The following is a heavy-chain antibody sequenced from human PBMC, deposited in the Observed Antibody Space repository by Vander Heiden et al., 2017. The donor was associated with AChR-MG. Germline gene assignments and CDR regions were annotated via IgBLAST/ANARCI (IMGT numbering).Heavy chain of an antibody. CDR3: TRARPSYYYGMDV. V-gene: IGHV3-49*03. CDR1: GFTFGDYA. D-gene: IGHD6-6*01. J-gene: IGHJ6*02. Sequence: EVQLVESGGGLVQPGRSLRLSCTASGFTFGDYAMGWFRQAPGKGLEWVGFIRSKAYGGTTEYAASVKGRFTISRDDSKSIAYLQMNSLKTEDTAVYYCTRARPSYYYGMDVWGQGTTVTVSS. CDR2: IRSKAYGGTT.